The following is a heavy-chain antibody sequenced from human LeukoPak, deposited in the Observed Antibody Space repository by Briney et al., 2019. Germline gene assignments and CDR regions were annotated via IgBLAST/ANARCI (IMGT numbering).Heavy chain of an antibody. CDR1: GGSFSGYY. Sequence: SETLSLTCAVYGGSFSGYYWSWIRQPPGKGLEWIGEINHSGSTNYNPSLNSRVTISVDTSKNQFSLKLSSVTAADTAVYYCARGRLYYDFWSGTELDYWGQGTLVTVSS. D-gene: IGHD3-3*01. CDR3: ARGRLYYDFWSGTELDY. V-gene: IGHV4-34*01. CDR2: INHSGST. J-gene: IGHJ4*02.